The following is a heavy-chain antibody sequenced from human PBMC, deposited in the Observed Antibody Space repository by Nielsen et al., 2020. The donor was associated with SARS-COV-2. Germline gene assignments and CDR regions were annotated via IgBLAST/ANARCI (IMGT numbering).Heavy chain of an antibody. CDR1: GYTFTSYY. Sequence: ASVKVSCKASGYTFTSYYMHWVRQAPGQGLEWMGIINPSGGSTSYAQKFQGRVTMTRDTSTSTVYMELRSLRSDDTAVYYCARDGDGYDFWSGYLDVWGKGTTVTVSS. CDR3: ARDGDGYDFWSGYLDV. J-gene: IGHJ6*03. V-gene: IGHV1-46*01. D-gene: IGHD3-3*01. CDR2: INPSGGST.